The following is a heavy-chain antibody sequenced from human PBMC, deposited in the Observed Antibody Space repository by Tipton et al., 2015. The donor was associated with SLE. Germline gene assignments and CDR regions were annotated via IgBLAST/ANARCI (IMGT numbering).Heavy chain of an antibody. CDR3: ARDPDYGGNFYFDY. CDR2: ISWNSANI. J-gene: IGHJ4*02. D-gene: IGHD4-23*01. V-gene: IGHV3-9*01. CDR1: GFTFDDYA. Sequence: SLRLSCVASGFTFDDYALHWVRQAPGKGLEWVSGISWNSANIGYADSVRGRFTISRDNAKNSLYLQMINLRADDTALYYCARDPDYGGNFYFDYRGQGSLVTVSS.